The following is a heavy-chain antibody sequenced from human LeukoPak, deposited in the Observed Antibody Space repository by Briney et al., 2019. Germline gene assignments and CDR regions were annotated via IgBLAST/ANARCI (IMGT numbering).Heavy chain of an antibody. D-gene: IGHD3-3*01. CDR3: ARLADFGSGFGY. Sequence: SETLSLTCTVSGGSISIYYWSWIRQLPGKGLEWIGYFYYSGSTNYTPSIKKRVTISVDTSKNQFSLKLSSVTAADTAVYYCARLADFGSGFGYWGQGTLVTVSS. CDR1: GGSISIYY. J-gene: IGHJ4*02. V-gene: IGHV4-59*01. CDR2: FYYSGST.